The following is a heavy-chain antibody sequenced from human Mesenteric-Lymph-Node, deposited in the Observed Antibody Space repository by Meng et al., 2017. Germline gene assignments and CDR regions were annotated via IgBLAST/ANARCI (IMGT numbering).Heavy chain of an antibody. D-gene: IGHD2-15*01. CDR1: GFTFSNYA. CDR3: AKPRIDPYCFDY. J-gene: IGHJ4*01. CDR2: RGNAGST. V-gene: IGHV3-23*01. Sequence: LGSGGGLIQPGGSLRLSCAGSGFTFSNYAMTWVRQAPGKGLEWVSTRGNAGSTDYADSVKGRFTISRDNSKNTLYLQMNNLRAEDTAVYYCAKPRIDPYCFDYWGQGTLVTVSS.